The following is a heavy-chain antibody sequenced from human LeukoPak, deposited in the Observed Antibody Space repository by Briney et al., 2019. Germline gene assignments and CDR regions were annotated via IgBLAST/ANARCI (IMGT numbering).Heavy chain of an antibody. Sequence: SETLSLTCTVSGGSISSYYWSWIRQPPGKGLEWIGYIYYSGSTNYNPSLKSRVTISVDTSKNQFSLKLSPVTAADTAVYYCARIGYSSSCYSNYYYYYGMDVWGQGTTVTVSS. CDR1: GGSISSYY. D-gene: IGHD6-13*01. CDR2: IYYSGST. J-gene: IGHJ6*02. V-gene: IGHV4-59*01. CDR3: ARIGYSSSCYSNYYYYYGMDV.